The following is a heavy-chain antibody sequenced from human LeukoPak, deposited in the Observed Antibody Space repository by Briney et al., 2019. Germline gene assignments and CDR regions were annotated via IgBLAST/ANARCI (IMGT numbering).Heavy chain of an antibody. V-gene: IGHV4-59*01. J-gene: IGHJ4*02. D-gene: IGHD5-12*01. CDR3: ARVGYSGYIGY. Sequence: SETLSLTCTVSGGSISSYFWSWLRQPPGKGLEWIGYIRNSVSANYNPTLKSRVAISVDTSKNQFSLKLSSVTAADTAVYYCARVGYSGYIGYWGQGTLVTVSS. CDR2: IRNSVSA. CDR1: GGSISSYF.